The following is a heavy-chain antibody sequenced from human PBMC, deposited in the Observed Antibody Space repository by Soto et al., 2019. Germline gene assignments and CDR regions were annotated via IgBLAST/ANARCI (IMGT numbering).Heavy chain of an antibody. CDR3: ARGGDDILTGYYRAFDI. V-gene: IGHV4-31*03. J-gene: IGHJ3*02. CDR1: GGSISSGGYY. Sequence: QVQLQESGPGLVKPSQTLSLTCTVSGGSISSGGYYWSWIRQHPGKGLEWIGYIYYSGSPYYNPSIKSRVTISVDTSKNQFSLKLSSVTAADTAVYYCARGGDDILTGYYRAFDIWGQGTMVTVSS. D-gene: IGHD3-9*01. CDR2: IYYSGSP.